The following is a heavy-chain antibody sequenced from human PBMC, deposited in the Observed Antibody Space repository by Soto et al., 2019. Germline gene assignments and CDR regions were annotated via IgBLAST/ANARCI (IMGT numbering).Heavy chain of an antibody. D-gene: IGHD1-26*01. CDR1: GFTFSSYG. V-gene: IGHV3-30*18. J-gene: IGHJ6*02. CDR3: AKDSEWEQPYYYYGMDV. CDR2: ISYDGSNK. Sequence: GALRLSCAASGFTFSSYGMHWVHQAPGKGLEWVAVISYDGSNKYYADSVKGRFTISRDNSKNTLYLQMNSLRAEDTAVYYCAKDSEWEQPYYYYGMDVWGQGTTVTVSS.